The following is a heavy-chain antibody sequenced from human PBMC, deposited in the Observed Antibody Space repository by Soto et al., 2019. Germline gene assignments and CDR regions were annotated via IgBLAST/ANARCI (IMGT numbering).Heavy chain of an antibody. CDR1: GGTFSSYA. CDR2: IIPIFGTA. J-gene: IGHJ4*02. V-gene: IGHV1-69*12. CDR3: ARDPTLGGNPFDY. D-gene: IGHD2-15*01. Sequence: QVQLVQSGAEVTKPGSSVKVSCKASGGTFSSYAISWVRQAPGQGLEWMGGIIPIFGTANYAQKFQGRVINTADASTSTAYMELSSRSSEDTAVYYCARDPTLGGNPFDYWGQETLVTVSS.